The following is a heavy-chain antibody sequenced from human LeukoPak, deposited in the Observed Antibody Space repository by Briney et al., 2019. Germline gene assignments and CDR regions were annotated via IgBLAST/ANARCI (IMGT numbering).Heavy chain of an antibody. CDR1: GFTFSSYG. CDR2: IRYDGSNI. V-gene: IGHV3-30*02. Sequence: GGSLRLSCAASGFTFSSYGMHWVRQAPGKGLEWVAFIRYDGSNIYYADSVKGRFTISRDNAKNTLYLQMYSLRVEDTAVYYCTRDLGGPSDYWGQGTLVTVSS. J-gene: IGHJ4*02. CDR3: TRDLGGPSDY.